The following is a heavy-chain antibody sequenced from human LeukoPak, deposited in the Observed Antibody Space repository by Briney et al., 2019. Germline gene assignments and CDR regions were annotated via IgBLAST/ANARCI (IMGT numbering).Heavy chain of an antibody. CDR3: AKGLTIFGVVEDAFDI. CDR1: GFTFSSYG. D-gene: IGHD3-3*01. CDR2: ISYDGSNK. Sequence: GGSLRLSCAASGFTFSSYGMHWVRQAPGKGLEWVAVISYDGSNKYYADSVKGRFTISRDNSKNTLYLQMNSLRAEDTAVYYCAKGLTIFGVVEDAFDIWGQGTMVTVSS. J-gene: IGHJ3*02. V-gene: IGHV3-30*18.